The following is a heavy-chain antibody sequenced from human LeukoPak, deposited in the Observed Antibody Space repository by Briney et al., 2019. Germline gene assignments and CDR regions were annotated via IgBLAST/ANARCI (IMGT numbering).Heavy chain of an antibody. CDR2: ISNSGGTT. D-gene: IGHD6-19*01. CDR1: GFTFSSYG. V-gene: IGHV3-23*01. CDR3: AKDTVSSGWILDY. J-gene: IGHJ4*02. Sequence: QTGGSLRLSCAASGFTFSSYGMHWVRQAPGKGLEYVSAISNSGGTTYYADSVKGRFTISRDNSKNTLYLQMNSPRAEDTALYYCAKDTVSSGWILDYWGQGTLVTVSS.